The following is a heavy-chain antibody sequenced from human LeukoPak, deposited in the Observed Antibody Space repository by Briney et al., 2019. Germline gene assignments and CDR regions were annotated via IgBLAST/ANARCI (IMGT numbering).Heavy chain of an antibody. Sequence: GGSLRLSCAASGFTFNTYAMSWVRQAPGKGLEWVSTISGSGASTCVADSVKGRFTVSRDNSENTLFLQMNSLTGEDTAVYYCAKEGLELEFDCWGQGTLVTVSS. J-gene: IGHJ4*02. CDR3: AKEGLELEFDC. D-gene: IGHD3-3*01. V-gene: IGHV3-23*01. CDR1: GFTFNTYA. CDR2: ISGSGAST.